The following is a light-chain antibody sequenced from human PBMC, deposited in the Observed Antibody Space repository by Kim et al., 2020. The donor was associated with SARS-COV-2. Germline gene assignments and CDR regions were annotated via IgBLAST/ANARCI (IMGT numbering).Light chain of an antibody. Sequence: VSPIQTASRACSGDKLGDKYSCWYQQKPGQYPVLVIYQDDKRPSGIPERFSGSNSGNTATLTISGTQAMDEADYYCQAWDSSTYVFGTGTKVTVL. J-gene: IGLJ1*01. CDR3: QAWDSSTYV. V-gene: IGLV3-1*01. CDR1: KLGDKY. CDR2: QDD.